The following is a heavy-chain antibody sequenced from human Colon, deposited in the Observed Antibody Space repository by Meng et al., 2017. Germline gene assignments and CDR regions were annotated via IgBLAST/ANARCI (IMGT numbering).Heavy chain of an antibody. V-gene: IGHV1-69*13. CDR1: GYTFTSYD. Sequence: SVKVSCKASGYTFTSYDINWVRQATGQGLEWLGGIISIFGTPKYAQKFQGRVTITADESTSTVYMEVNSLRSEDTAVYYCASKVYYGSGSYTIGYYFYGMDVWGQGTTVTVSS. D-gene: IGHD3-10*01. CDR2: IISIFGTP. J-gene: IGHJ6*02. CDR3: ASKVYYGSGSYTIGYYFYGMDV.